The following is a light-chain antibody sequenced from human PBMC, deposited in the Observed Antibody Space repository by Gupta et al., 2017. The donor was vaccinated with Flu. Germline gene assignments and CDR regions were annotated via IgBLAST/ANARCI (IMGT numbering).Light chain of an antibody. CDR2: DAF. Sequence: PATLSLSPGDRATLSCRASQSVSTSLAWYQQKPGQAPRLLIYDAFNRATGIPARFSGSGSGTDFTLTLTSLEPEDFAVYYCQQCSTWPLTFGGGTKVEI. J-gene: IGKJ4*01. V-gene: IGKV3-11*01. CDR3: QQCSTWPLT. CDR1: QSVSTS.